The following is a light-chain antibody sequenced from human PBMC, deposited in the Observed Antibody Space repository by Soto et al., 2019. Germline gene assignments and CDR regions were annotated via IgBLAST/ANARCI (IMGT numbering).Light chain of an antibody. CDR1: RSDVGAYNY. J-gene: IGLJ3*02. CDR2: EVS. V-gene: IGLV2-14*01. Sequence: QSALTQPASVSGSPGQSITISCTGTRSDVGAYNYVSWYQQYPGKAPKLMIYEVSNRPSGVSNRFSGSKSGNTASLTISGLQAEDEADYYCISYTRSTTWVFGGGTKLTVL. CDR3: ISYTRSTTWV.